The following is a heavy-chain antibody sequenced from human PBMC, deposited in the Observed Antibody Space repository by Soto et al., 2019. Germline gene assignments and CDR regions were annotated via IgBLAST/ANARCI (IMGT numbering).Heavy chain of an antibody. Sequence: QVQLVESGGGLVKPGGSLRLSCAASGFTFSDYYMSWIRQAPGKGLEWVSYISSSSSYTSYADSVKGRFTISRDNAKNSLYLQMNSLRAEDTAVYYCAREGAYDSSGYYLSWGQGTLVTVSS. CDR2: ISSSSSYT. D-gene: IGHD3-22*01. CDR3: AREGAYDSSGYYLS. V-gene: IGHV3-11*05. CDR1: GFTFSDYY. J-gene: IGHJ4*02.